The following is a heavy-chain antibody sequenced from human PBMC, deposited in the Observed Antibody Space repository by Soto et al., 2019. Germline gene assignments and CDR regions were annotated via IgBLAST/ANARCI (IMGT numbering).Heavy chain of an antibody. D-gene: IGHD4-17*01. Sequence: EVQLVESGGGLVQPGGSLRLSCAASGFTFSNYWIHWVRQAPGKGLVWVSRINSDASATGYADSVRGRFTISRDNAKDTLYRQMNSLRADDTAVYYCARALDGDFVLYDWGQGTLVTVSS. V-gene: IGHV3-74*01. J-gene: IGHJ4*02. CDR3: ARALDGDFVLYD. CDR2: INSDASAT. CDR1: GFTFSNYW.